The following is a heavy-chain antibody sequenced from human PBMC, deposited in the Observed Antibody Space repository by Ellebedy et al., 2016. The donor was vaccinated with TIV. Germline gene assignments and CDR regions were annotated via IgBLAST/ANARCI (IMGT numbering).Heavy chain of an antibody. J-gene: IGHJ5*02. D-gene: IGHD3-10*01. Sequence: SETLSLXCTVSGGSIGSYDYCWSWIRQSPGKGLEWIGYIYYSGNTYYNPSLKSRVTISVDTSKNQFSLKLSSVTATDTAVYYCARAKGFTMVRGVIITGKRFDPWGQGTLVTVSS. CDR1: GGSIGSYDYC. CDR2: IYYSGNT. V-gene: IGHV4-30-4*01. CDR3: ARAKGFTMVRGVIITGKRFDP.